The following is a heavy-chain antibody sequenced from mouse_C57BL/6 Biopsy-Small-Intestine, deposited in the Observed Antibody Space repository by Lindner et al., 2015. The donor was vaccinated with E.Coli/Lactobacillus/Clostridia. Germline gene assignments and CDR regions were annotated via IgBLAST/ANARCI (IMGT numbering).Heavy chain of an antibody. J-gene: IGHJ2*01. D-gene: IGHD2-4*01. CDR1: GYTFTNYW. CDR2: IYPGGGYT. V-gene: IGHV1-63*01. Sequence: VQLQESGAELVRPGTSVKMSCKASGYTFTNYWIGWAKQRPGHGLEWIGDIYPGGGYTNYNEKFKGKATFTADTSSNTAYMQLSSLTTEDSAIYYCARDDYDGTPWGQGTTLTVSS. CDR3: ARDDYDGTP.